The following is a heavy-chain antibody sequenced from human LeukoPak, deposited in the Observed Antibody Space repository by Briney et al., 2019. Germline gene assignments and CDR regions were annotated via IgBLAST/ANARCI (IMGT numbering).Heavy chain of an antibody. Sequence: GGSLRLSCAASGFTFSNYWMHWVRQAPGKGLVWASRIGGDGSSTFYADSVKGRFTISRDNAKNTLYLQINGLRVEDTAVYYCARDDWLSHWGQGTLVTVSS. CDR3: ARDDWLSH. CDR1: GFTFSNYW. V-gene: IGHV3-74*01. CDR2: IGGDGSST. J-gene: IGHJ5*02.